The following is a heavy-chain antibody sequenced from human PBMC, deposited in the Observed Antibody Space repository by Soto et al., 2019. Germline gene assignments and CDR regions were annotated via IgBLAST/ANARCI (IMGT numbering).Heavy chain of an antibody. CDR3: AKDQDGSGMVDV. CDR1: GFTFSSYG. Sequence: QVQLVESGGGVVQPGRSLRLSCAASGFTFSSYGMHWVRQAPGKGLEGVAVISYDGSNKYYADSVKGRFTISRDNSKNTLYLQMNSLRAEDTAVYYCAKDQDGSGMVDVWGQGTTVTVSS. V-gene: IGHV3-30*18. D-gene: IGHD3-10*01. CDR2: ISYDGSNK. J-gene: IGHJ6*02.